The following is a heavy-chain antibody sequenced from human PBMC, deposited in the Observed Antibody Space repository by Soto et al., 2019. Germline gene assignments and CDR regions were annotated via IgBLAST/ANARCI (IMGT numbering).Heavy chain of an antibody. CDR3: ARDTYSGYDFGL. J-gene: IGHJ5*02. D-gene: IGHD5-12*01. CDR2: IPSRGRP. Sequence: QVQLRESGPGLVKPSQTLSLTCSVSGASVAGGSYYWSWVRQPPGKGLEWIGYIPSRGRPFYNPSLTGRGNMSADTSKNQLSLQLTSVTAADTAVYYCARDTYSGYDFGLWGQGTLVTVSS. V-gene: IGHV4-30-4*01. CDR1: GASVAGGSYY.